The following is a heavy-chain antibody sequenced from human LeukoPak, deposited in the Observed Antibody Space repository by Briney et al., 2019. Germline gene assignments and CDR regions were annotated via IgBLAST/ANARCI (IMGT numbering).Heavy chain of an antibody. Sequence: SETLSLTCTVSGGSISSSSYYWGWIRQPPGKGLEWIGSIYYSGSTYYNPSLKSRVTISVDTSKNQFSLKLSPVTAADTAVYYCARVRAAAGIQARAIDYWGQGTLVTVSS. V-gene: IGHV4-39*07. J-gene: IGHJ4*02. CDR1: GGSISSSSYY. CDR3: ARVRAAAGIQARAIDY. D-gene: IGHD6-13*01. CDR2: IYYSGST.